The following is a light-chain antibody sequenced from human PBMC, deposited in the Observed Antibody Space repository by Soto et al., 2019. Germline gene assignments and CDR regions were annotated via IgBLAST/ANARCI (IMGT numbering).Light chain of an antibody. CDR2: DTS. J-gene: IGKJ1*01. Sequence: PATLSSSPGYRVTLSFRASQFVSSRLAWYQQRPGQVPRLLIYDTSTRAPGISARFSGSGSGTEFTLTISSLQSEDFAVYYCQEYIQWPPGMFGPGTKVDIK. V-gene: IGKV3-15*01. CDR1: QFVSSR. CDR3: QEYIQWPPGM.